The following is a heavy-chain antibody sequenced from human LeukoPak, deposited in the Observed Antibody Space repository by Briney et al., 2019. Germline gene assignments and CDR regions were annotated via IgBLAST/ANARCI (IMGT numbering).Heavy chain of an antibody. CDR1: GFSFNSYW. CDR3: ARVRAVAGYFDY. D-gene: IGHD6-19*01. CDR2: IKQDGSEK. Sequence: GGSLRLSCAASGFSFNSYWMSWVRQAPGKGLEWVANIKQDGSEKYYADSVKGRFTISRDNAKNSLYLQMNSPRAEDTAVYYCARVRAVAGYFDYWGQGTLVTVSS. V-gene: IGHV3-7*03. J-gene: IGHJ4*02.